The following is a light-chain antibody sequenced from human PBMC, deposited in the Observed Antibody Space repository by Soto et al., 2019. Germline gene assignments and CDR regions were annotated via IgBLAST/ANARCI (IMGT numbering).Light chain of an antibody. Sequence: EIVLTQSPGTLSLSRGERATLSCRASQSVSSSYLAWYQQKPGQAPRLLIYGASNRATGIPDRFSGSGSGTDFTLTISRLEPEDFAMYYCQQYGSSPPTFGQGTKVDI. V-gene: IGKV3-20*01. CDR1: QSVSSSY. CDR3: QQYGSSPPT. J-gene: IGKJ1*01. CDR2: GAS.